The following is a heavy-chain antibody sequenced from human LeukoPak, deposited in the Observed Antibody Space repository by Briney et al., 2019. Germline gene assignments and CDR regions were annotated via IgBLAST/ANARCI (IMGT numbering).Heavy chain of an antibody. Sequence: SETLSLTCTVSGGSISSYYWSWIRQPPGKGLEWIGYIYYSGSTNYNPSLKSRVTISVDTSKNQFSLKLSSVTAADTAVYYCARDEITLWFEEFLHWFDPWGQGTLVTVSS. CDR3: ARDEITLWFEEFLHWFDP. V-gene: IGHV4-59*01. CDR2: IYYSGST. J-gene: IGHJ5*02. D-gene: IGHD3-10*01. CDR1: GGSISSYY.